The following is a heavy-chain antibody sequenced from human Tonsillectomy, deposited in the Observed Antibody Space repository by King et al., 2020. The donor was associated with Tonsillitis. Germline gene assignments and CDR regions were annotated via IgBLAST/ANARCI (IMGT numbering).Heavy chain of an antibody. J-gene: IGHJ4*02. CDR1: GYSFTSFW. Sequence: VQLVESGAEVKRPGDSLKISCKGSGYSFTSFWIGWVRQLPGKGLEWMGIIYPGDSDTRYSPSFQGQVNISADKSPRTAYLQWSSLKASDTAMYYCGRPADDYVPFNYWGQGTLVTVSS. V-gene: IGHV5-51*03. D-gene: IGHD3-16*01. CDR3: GRPADDYVPFNY. CDR2: IYPGDSDT.